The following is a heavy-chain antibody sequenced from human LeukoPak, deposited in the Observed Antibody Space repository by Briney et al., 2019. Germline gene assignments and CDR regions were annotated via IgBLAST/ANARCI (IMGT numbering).Heavy chain of an antibody. D-gene: IGHD3-3*01. V-gene: IGHV3-23*01. CDR3: AKVGDERFLEWLARGGYFDY. Sequence: AGGSLRLSCAASGFTFSSYWMSWVRQAPGKGLEWVSAISGSGGSTYYADSVKGRFTISRDNSKNTLYLQMNSLRAEDTAVYYCAKVGDERFLEWLARGGYFDYWGQGTLVTVSS. J-gene: IGHJ4*02. CDR2: ISGSGGST. CDR1: GFTFSSYW.